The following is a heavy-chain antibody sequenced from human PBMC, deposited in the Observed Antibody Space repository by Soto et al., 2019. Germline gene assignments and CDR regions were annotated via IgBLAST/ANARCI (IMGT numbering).Heavy chain of an antibody. D-gene: IGHD3-9*01. J-gene: IGHJ3*02. V-gene: IGHV4-31*03. CDR3: ASLTYYDILTGYYAFDI. CDR1: GGSISSGGYY. Sequence: ASETLSLTCTVSGGSISSGGYYWSWIRQHPGKGLEWIGYIYCSGSTYYNPSLKSRVTISVDTSKNQFSLKLSSVTAADTAVYYCASLTYYDILTGYYAFDIWGQGTMVTVSS. CDR2: IYCSGST.